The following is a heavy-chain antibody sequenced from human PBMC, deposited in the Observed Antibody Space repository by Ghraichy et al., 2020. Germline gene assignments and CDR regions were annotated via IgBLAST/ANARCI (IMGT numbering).Heavy chain of an antibody. Sequence: SGPTLVKPTQTLTLTCTFSGFSLSTSGVGVGWIRQPPGKALEWLALIYWNDDKRYSPSLKSRLTITKDTSKNQVVLTMTNMDPVDTATYYCAHRRADHMEDYGDVFDYWGQGTLVTVSS. CDR3: AHRRADHMEDYGDVFDY. D-gene: IGHD4-17*01. V-gene: IGHV2-5*01. CDR1: GFSLSTSGVG. CDR2: IYWNDDK. J-gene: IGHJ4*02.